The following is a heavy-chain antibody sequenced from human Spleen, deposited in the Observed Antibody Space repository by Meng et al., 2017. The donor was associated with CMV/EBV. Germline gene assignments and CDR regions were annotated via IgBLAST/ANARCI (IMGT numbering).Heavy chain of an antibody. CDR2: INGDGSGA. Sequence: GESLKISCAASGFTFSSYWMHWVRQVPGKGLVWVSRINGDGSGAVYADSVKGRFTISRDNAKNTVYLQMNSLRVGDTAVYYCVRGYSTNWNQPAYFDYWGQGALVTVSS. V-gene: IGHV3-74*01. D-gene: IGHD1-1*01. CDR3: VRGYSTNWNQPAYFDY. CDR1: GFTFSSYW. J-gene: IGHJ4*02.